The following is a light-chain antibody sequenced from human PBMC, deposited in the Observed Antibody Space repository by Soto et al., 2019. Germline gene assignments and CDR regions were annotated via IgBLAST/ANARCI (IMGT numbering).Light chain of an antibody. CDR1: QSVSSY. J-gene: IGKJ4*01. V-gene: IGKV3-11*01. CDR3: QQRSNWPT. CDR2: DAS. Sequence: EIVLTQSPATLSLSPGVRATLSCRASQSVSSYLAWYQQKPGQAPRLLIYDASNRATGIPARFSGSGSGTDFTLTISSLEPEDFAAYYCQQRSNWPTFGGGTKVEIK.